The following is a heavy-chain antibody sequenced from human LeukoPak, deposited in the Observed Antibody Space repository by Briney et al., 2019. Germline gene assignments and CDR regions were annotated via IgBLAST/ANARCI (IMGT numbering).Heavy chain of an antibody. J-gene: IGHJ4*02. Sequence: GGSIRLSCAASGFAFSSYAMSWVHQAPGKGLEWVSAISGSGGSTYYADSVKGRFTISRDNSKNTLYLQMNSLRAEDTAVYYCAKDQYDSSIFDYWGQGTLVTVSS. CDR1: GFAFSSYA. V-gene: IGHV3-23*01. D-gene: IGHD3-22*01. CDR3: AKDQYDSSIFDY. CDR2: ISGSGGST.